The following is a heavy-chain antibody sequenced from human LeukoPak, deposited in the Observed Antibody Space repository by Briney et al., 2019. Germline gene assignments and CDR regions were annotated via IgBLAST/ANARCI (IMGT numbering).Heavy chain of an antibody. CDR3: ARVGYSSGWYYFDY. J-gene: IGHJ4*02. CDR1: GFTFNTCG. D-gene: IGHD6-19*01. CDR2: ISYGGNNK. V-gene: IGHV3-30*03. Sequence: PGRSLRLSCAASGFTFNTCGIQWVRQAPGKGLEWVAVISYGGNNKYYADSVKGRFTISRDNSKNTLYLQMNSLRAEDTAVYYCARVGYSSGWYYFDYWGQGTLVTVSS.